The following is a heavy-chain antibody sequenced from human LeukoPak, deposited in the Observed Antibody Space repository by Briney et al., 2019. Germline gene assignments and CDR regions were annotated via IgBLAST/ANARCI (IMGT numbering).Heavy chain of an antibody. J-gene: IGHJ4*02. CDR2: IWYDGSNK. CDR3: ARDSLPYDILTSYPGYYFDY. D-gene: IGHD3-9*01. V-gene: IGHV3-33*01. CDR1: GFTFSSYG. Sequence: PGGSLRLSCAASGFTFSSYGMHWVRQAPGKGLEWVAVIWYDGSNKYYADSVKGRFTISRDNSKNTLYLQMNSLRAEDTAVYYCARDSLPYDILTSYPGYYFDYWGQGTLVTVSS.